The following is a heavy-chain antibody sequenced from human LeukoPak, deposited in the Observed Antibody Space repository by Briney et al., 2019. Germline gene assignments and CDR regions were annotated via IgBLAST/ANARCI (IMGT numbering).Heavy chain of an antibody. CDR1: GGSISSYY. CDR3: AGRNVVVPAAVFDP. J-gene: IGHJ5*02. CDR2: IYYSGST. V-gene: IGHV4-59*01. Sequence: SGTLSLTCTVSGGSISSYYWSWIRQPPGKGLEWIGYIYYSGSTNYNPSLKSRVTISVDTSKNQFSLKLSSVTAADTAVYYCAGRNVVVPAAVFDPWGQGTLVTVSS. D-gene: IGHD2-2*01.